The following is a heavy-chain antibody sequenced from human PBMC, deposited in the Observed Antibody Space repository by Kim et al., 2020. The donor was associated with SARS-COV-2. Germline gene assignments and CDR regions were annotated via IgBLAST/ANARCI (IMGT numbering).Heavy chain of an antibody. J-gene: IGHJ6*03. Sequence: GGSLRLSCAASGFTFSSYGMHWVRQAPGMGLEWVLFICFDGSNMYYADSVKGRFTISRDNAKNTLYLQMNSLRVDDTAVYYCARGRGSYYYYMDVSCEET. D-gene: IGHD2-15*01. V-gene: IGHV3-33*01. CDR2: ICFDGSNM. CDR3: ARGRGSYYYYMDV. CDR1: GFTFSSYG.